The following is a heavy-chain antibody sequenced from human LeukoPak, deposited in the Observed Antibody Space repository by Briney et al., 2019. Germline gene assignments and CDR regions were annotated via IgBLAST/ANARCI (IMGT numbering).Heavy chain of an antibody. D-gene: IGHD3-3*01. CDR3: ARVPGITIFGVVTSYYYMDV. V-gene: IGHV3-7*01. CDR1: GFTFSTYW. Sequence: GGSLRLPCAASGFTFSTYWMSWVRQAPGKGLEWVANIKQDGSEKYYVDSVKGRFTISRDNAKNSLYLQVNSLRAEDTAVYYCARVPGITIFGVVTSYYYMDVWGKGTTVTVSS. J-gene: IGHJ6*03. CDR2: IKQDGSEK.